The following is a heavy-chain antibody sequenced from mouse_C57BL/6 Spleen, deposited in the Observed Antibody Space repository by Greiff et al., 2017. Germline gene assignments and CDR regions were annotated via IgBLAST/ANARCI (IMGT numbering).Heavy chain of an antibody. D-gene: IGHD2-10*02. CDR2: IYPGSGST. V-gene: IGHV1-55*01. Sequence: QVQLQQPGAELVKPGASVKMSCKASGYTFTSYWITWVKQRPGQGLEWIGDIYPGSGSTNYNEKFKSKATLTVDTSSSTAYMQLSSLTSEDSAVYYCARRVYGKPSSLDYWGQGTTLTVSS. J-gene: IGHJ2*01. CDR3: ARRVYGKPSSLDY. CDR1: GYTFTSYW.